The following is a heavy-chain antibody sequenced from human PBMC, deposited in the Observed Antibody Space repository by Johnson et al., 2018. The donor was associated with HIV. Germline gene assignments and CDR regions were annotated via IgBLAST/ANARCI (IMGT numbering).Heavy chain of an antibody. Sequence: VQLVESGGGLVQPGGSLRLSCAASGFIVSNNYMNWVRQAPGKGLEWVSILHRDGTTYYADYVEGRCTISREDTKNTLYLQMNSMKTEETAVYYCTTDWSMVGGVIDAFDIWGQGTMVTVCS. CDR2: LHRDGTT. J-gene: IGHJ3*02. V-gene: IGHV3-66*01. CDR3: TTDWSMVGGVIDAFDI. CDR1: GFIVSNNY. D-gene: IGHD3-10*01.